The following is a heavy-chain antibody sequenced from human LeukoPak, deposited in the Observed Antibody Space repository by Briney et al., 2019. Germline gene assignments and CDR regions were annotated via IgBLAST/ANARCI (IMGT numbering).Heavy chain of an antibody. CDR3: AKDHARAYYGGFNY. Sequence: PGGSLRLSCAASGFTFSSYAMSWVRQAPGKGLEWVSVIYSGGSTYYADSVKGRFTISRDNSKNTLYLQMNSLRAEDTAVYYCAKDHARAYYGGFNYWGQGTLVTVSS. J-gene: IGHJ4*02. CDR1: GFTFSSYA. V-gene: IGHV3-66*01. CDR2: IYSGGST. D-gene: IGHD4-23*01.